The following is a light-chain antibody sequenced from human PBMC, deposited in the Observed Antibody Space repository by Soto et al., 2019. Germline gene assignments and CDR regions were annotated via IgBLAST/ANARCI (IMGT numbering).Light chain of an antibody. CDR3: SSYAGSTVYV. V-gene: IGLV2-8*01. Sequence: QSVLTQPPSASGSPGQSVTISCTGTSSDVGGYNYVSWYQQHPGKAPKLMIYGVSKRPSGVPDRFSGSKSGNTASLTVSGLQAEDEADYYCSSYAGSTVYVFGTGTKVTVL. CDR2: GVS. J-gene: IGLJ1*01. CDR1: SSDVGGYNY.